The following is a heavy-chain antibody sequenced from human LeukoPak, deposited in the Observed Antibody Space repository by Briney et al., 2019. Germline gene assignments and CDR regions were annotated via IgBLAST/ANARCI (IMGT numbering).Heavy chain of an antibody. V-gene: IGHV4-59*01. CDR1: GGSISSYY. Sequence: SETLSPTCTVSGGSISSYYWSWIRQPPGKGLEWIGYIYYSGSTNYNPSLKSRVTISVDTSKNQFSLKLSSVTAADTAVYYCARGPPRGYSYGQNWYFDLWGRGTLVTVSS. CDR2: IYYSGST. D-gene: IGHD5-18*01. J-gene: IGHJ2*01. CDR3: ARGPPRGYSYGQNWYFDL.